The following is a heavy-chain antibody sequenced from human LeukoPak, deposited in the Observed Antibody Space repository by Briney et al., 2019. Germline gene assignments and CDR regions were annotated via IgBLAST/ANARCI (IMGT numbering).Heavy chain of an antibody. V-gene: IGHV3-23*01. CDR3: AKELKLTPFDY. Sequence: GGSLRLSCAASRFRFSTFPMGWVRQAPGKGLEWVSGISAGGETTFYADSVKGRFTISRDNSKNTVFLQMNSLRADDTAVYYCAKELKLTPFDYWGQGTLVAVSS. CDR1: RFRFSTFP. J-gene: IGHJ4*02. CDR2: ISAGGETT. D-gene: IGHD3-16*01.